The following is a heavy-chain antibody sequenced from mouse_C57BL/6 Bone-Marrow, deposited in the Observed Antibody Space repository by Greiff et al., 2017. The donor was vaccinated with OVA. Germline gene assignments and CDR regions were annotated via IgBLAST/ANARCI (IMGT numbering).Heavy chain of an antibody. CDR3: AREDDYYGSSYPYYFDY. J-gene: IGHJ2*01. Sequence: VKLQQPGAELVRPGSSVKLSCKASGYTFTSYWMDWVKQRPGQGLEWIGNIYPSDSETHYSQKFKDKATLTVDKSSSTAYMQLSSLTSEDSAVYYCAREDDYYGSSYPYYFDYWGQGTTLTVSS. CDR1: GYTFTSYW. CDR2: IYPSDSET. D-gene: IGHD1-1*01. V-gene: IGHV1-61*01.